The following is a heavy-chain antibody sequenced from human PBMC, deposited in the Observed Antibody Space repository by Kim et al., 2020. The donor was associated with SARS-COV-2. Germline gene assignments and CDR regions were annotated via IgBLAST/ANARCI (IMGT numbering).Heavy chain of an antibody. D-gene: IGHD6-13*01. V-gene: IGHV1-3*01. CDR1: GYTFTSYA. J-gene: IGHJ4*02. Sequence: ASVKVSCKASGYTFTSYAMHWVRQAPGQRLEWMGWINAGNGNTKYSQKFQGRVTITRDTSASTAYMELSSLRSEDTAVYYCARGPGHRGYSSSWYGSYWGQGTLVTVSS. CDR3: ARGPGHRGYSSSWYGSY. CDR2: INAGNGNT.